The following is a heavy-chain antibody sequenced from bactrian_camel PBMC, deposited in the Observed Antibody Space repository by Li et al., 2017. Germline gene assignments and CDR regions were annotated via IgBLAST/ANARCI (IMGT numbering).Heavy chain of an antibody. CDR3: AADSRLFSDLDTRWSIASEYDD. D-gene: IGHD1*01. Sequence: HVQLVESGGGSVQAGGSLRLSCAASGDIKSSACMGWFRQAPGKERERVACIYTVDGSTHYTDSVKGRFTISQDNAKNTVYLQMNGLKPEDTAMYYCAADSRLFSDLDTRWSIASEYDDWGQGTQVTV. CDR1: GDIKSSAC. J-gene: IGHJ4*01. CDR2: IYTVDGST. V-gene: IGHV3S68*01.